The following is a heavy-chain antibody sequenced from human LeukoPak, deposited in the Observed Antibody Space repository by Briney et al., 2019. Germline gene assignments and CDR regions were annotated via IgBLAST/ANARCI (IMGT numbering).Heavy chain of an antibody. D-gene: IGHD6-19*01. CDR2: INHSGST. Sequence: SETLSLTCAVYGGSFSGYYWSWIRQPPGKGLEWIGEINHSGSTNYNPSLKSRVTISVDTSKNQFSLKLSSVTAADTAVYYCASDSDSSGWYFDYWGQGTLVTVSS. CDR1: GGSFSGYY. J-gene: IGHJ4*02. V-gene: IGHV4-34*01. CDR3: ASDSDSSGWYFDY.